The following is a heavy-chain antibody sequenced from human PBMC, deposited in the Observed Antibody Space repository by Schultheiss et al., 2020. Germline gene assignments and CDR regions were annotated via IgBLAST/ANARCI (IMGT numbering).Heavy chain of an antibody. CDR2: INHSGST. V-gene: IGHV4-34*01. CDR1: GGSFSGYY. D-gene: IGHD3-22*01. CDR3: ARSVPDNITMIVIAMDV. Sequence: GSLRLSCAVYGGSFSGYYWSWIRQPPGKGLEWIGEINHSGSTNYNPSLKSRVTISVDTSKNQFSLKLSSVTAADTAVYYCARSVPDNITMIVIAMDVWGKGTTVTVSS. J-gene: IGHJ6*04.